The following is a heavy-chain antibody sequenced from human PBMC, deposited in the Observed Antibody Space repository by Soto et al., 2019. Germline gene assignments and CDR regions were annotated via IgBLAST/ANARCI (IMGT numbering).Heavy chain of an antibody. Sequence: QSGGSLRLSCAASGFTFSSYAMSWVRQAPGKGLEWVSAISGSGGSTYYADSVKGRFTISRDNSKNTLYLQMNSLRAEDTAVYYCAKDKQTNRIVGATGLDYWGQGTLVTVSS. D-gene: IGHD1-26*01. CDR2: ISGSGGST. J-gene: IGHJ4*02. V-gene: IGHV3-23*01. CDR1: GFTFSSYA. CDR3: AKDKQTNRIVGATGLDY.